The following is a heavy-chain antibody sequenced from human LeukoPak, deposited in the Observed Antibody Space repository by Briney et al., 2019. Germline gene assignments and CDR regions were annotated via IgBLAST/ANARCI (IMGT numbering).Heavy chain of an antibody. CDR3: ARDRGGWLSHDAFDI. Sequence: GGSLRLSCAASGFTFSGYGMHWVRQAPGKGLEWVAVIGYDGRNKDYADSVKGRFTISRDNYYNIVELQMNSLRAEDTAVYYCARDRGGWLSHDAFDIWGQGTKVTVSS. CDR2: IGYDGRNK. J-gene: IGHJ3*02. V-gene: IGHV3-33*01. D-gene: IGHD5-24*01. CDR1: GFTFSGYG.